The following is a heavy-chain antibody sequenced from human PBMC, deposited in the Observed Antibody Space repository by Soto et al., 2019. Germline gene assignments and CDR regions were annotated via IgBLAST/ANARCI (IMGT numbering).Heavy chain of an antibody. D-gene: IGHD5-12*01. Sequence: QVQLVQSGAEVRKPGASVTVSCRSSGDSFNDYYIHWVRQAPGQGFECVGWINPKGGVTKYAQKFQGWVSMTRDTSITTVYMQLSRLRSDDTAVYYCARESGGATATLDYYYFYMDVCGTGTTVTVSS. CDR1: GDSFNDYY. CDR3: ARESGGATATLDYYYFYMDV. CDR2: INPKGGVT. J-gene: IGHJ6*03. V-gene: IGHV1-2*04.